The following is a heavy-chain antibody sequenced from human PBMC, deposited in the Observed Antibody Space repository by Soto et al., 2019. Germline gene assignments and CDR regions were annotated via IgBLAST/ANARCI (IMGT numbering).Heavy chain of an antibody. Sequence: SVKVSCKASGFTFTSSAVQWVRQARGQRLEWIGWIVVGSGNTIYAQKFQGRVTMTEDTSTDTAYMELSSLRSEDTAVYYCATGRSYYPSYYYYGMDVWGQGTTVTVSS. CDR1: GFTFTSSA. CDR3: ATGRSYYPSYYYYGMDV. CDR2: IVVGSGNT. J-gene: IGHJ6*02. V-gene: IGHV1-58*01. D-gene: IGHD1-26*01.